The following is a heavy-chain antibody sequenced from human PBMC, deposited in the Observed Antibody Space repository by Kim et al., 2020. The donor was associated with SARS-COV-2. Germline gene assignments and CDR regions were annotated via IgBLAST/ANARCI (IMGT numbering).Heavy chain of an antibody. D-gene: IGHD6-13*01. CDR2: IYYSGST. CDR3: ARDGYSSSWYSTTYYYYYGMDV. J-gene: IGHJ6*02. CDR1: GGSISSSSYY. V-gene: IGHV4-39*07. Sequence: SETLSLTCTVSGGSISSSSYYWGWIRQPPGKGLEWIGSIYYSGSTYYNPSLKSRVTISVDTSKNQFSLKLSSVTAADTAVYYCARDGYSSSWYSTTYYYYYGMDVWGQGTTVTVSS.